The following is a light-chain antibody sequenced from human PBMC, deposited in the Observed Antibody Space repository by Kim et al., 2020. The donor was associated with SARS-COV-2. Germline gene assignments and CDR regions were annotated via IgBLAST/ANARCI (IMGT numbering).Light chain of an antibody. J-gene: IGKJ4*01. V-gene: IGKV3-20*01. CDR1: QSVASSY. Sequence: SPGERATLTCSASQSVASSYLAGYQQKPGQAPRLLIYDASNRATDIPDRFSGSGSGTDFTLTISRLEPEDYAVYFCQQYGGSPLTFGGGTKVDIK. CDR2: DAS. CDR3: QQYGGSPLT.